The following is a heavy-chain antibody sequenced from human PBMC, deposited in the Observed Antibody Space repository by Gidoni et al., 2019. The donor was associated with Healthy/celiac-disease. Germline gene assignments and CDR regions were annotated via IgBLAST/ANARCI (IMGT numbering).Heavy chain of an antibody. V-gene: IGHV3-30-3*01. Sequence: QVQLVESGGGVVQPGRSLRLSCAASGFPFSSYALHWVRQAPGKGLEWVAVISYDGSNKYYADAVKGRFTISRDNSKNTLYLQMNSLRAEDTAVYYCARDGLDWSGYYITYAFDIWGQGTMVTVSS. CDR3: ARDGLDWSGYYITYAFDI. J-gene: IGHJ3*02. CDR2: ISYDGSNK. D-gene: IGHD3-3*01. CDR1: GFPFSSYA.